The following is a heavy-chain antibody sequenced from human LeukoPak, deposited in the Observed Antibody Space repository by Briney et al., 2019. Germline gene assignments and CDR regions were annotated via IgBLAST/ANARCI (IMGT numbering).Heavy chain of an antibody. D-gene: IGHD3-10*01. V-gene: IGHV3-74*01. CDR2: IFSDGSST. Sequence: GGSLRLSCAAPGDTFSSYWMHSVPPTPGKRLVWVSRIFSDGSSTSYADSVKGRFTISRDNAKNTLYLQMNSLRAEDTAVCYCARQIRVRSWWFDPWGQGTLVTVSS. CDR1: GDTFSSYW. J-gene: IGHJ5*02. CDR3: ARQIRVRSWWFDP.